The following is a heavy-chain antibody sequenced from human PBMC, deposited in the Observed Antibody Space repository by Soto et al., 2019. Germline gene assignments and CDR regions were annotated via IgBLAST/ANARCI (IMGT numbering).Heavy chain of an antibody. V-gene: IGHV4-59*01. Sequence: SETLSLTCSVSGGSISSFYWNWIRQPPGKGLEWIGYMFNSGTTKYNPSLRGRATMSIDTSKNQFSLKLNSVTTADKAVYYCARGQSGFEFHPFDIWGRGTMVTVSS. CDR3: ARGQSGFEFHPFDI. J-gene: IGHJ3*02. CDR2: MFNSGTT. D-gene: IGHD5-12*01. CDR1: GGSISSFY.